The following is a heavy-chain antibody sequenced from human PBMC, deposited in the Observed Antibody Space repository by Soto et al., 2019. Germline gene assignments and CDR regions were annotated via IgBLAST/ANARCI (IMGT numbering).Heavy chain of an antibody. D-gene: IGHD3-3*01. CDR2: IIPIFGTA. V-gene: IGHV1-69*01. Sequence: QVQLVQSGAEVKKPGSSGKVSCKASGGTFSSYAISWLRQAPGQGLEWMGGIIPIFGTANYAQKFKGRVTITADESTGTAYMVLSSLRSEDTAVYYCASSRRAIFGVLIKLTYGMDVWGQGTTVTVSS. CDR1: GGTFSSYA. J-gene: IGHJ6*02. CDR3: ASSRRAIFGVLIKLTYGMDV.